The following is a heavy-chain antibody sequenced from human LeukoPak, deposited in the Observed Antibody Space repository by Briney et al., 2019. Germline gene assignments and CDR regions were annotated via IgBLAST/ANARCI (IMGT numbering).Heavy chain of an antibody. Sequence: TAGSLRLSCAASGFTFSTFAMIWVRQPPGKGLEWVSSIFPSGGEIHYADSVRGRFTISRDNSKSTLSLQMNSLRAEDTAIYYCATYRQVLLPFESWGQGTLVTVSS. D-gene: IGHD2-8*02. J-gene: IGHJ4*02. CDR1: GFTFSTFA. CDR2: IFPSGGEI. V-gene: IGHV3-23*01. CDR3: ATYRQVLLPFES.